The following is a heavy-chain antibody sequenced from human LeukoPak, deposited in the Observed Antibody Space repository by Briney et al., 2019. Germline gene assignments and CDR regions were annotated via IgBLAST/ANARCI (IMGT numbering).Heavy chain of an antibody. J-gene: IGHJ3*02. CDR3: ARSVVEMATMDDAFDI. Sequence: SETLSLTCAVYGGSFSGYYWSWIRQPPGKGLEWIGEINHSGSTNYNPSLKSRVTISVDTSKNQFSLKLSSVTAADTAVYYCARSVVEMATMDDAFDIWGQGTMVTVSS. CDR2: INHSGST. CDR1: GGSFSGYY. D-gene: IGHD5-24*01. V-gene: IGHV4-34*01.